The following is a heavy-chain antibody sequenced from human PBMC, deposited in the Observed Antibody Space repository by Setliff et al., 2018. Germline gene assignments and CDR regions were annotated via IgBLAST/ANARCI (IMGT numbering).Heavy chain of an antibody. CDR1: GGSFSGYY. CDR2: INHSGST. D-gene: IGHD3-3*01. CDR3: ASHPRVTIFGVVAFDY. Sequence: PSETLSLTCAVYGGSFSGYYWSWIRQPPGKGLEWIGVINHSGSTNYNQSLKSRVTISLDTSKNQFSLRLSSVSAADTAAYYCASHPRVTIFGVVAFDYWGQGILVTVSS. J-gene: IGHJ4*02. V-gene: IGHV4-34*01.